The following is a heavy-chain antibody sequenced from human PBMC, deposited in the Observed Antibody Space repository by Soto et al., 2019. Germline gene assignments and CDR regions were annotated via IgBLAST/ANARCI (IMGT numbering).Heavy chain of an antibody. Sequence: QVQLVESGGGVVQPGASLRVSCAASGFDFNSYAMHWVRQAPGKGLEWTGVISNDGSNVYYADFVKGRFTISRDSSKNTLFLHGDRLRGDDTGTYYCAKAILAATIGPDAMDVWGQGTTVTVSS. J-gene: IGHJ6*02. D-gene: IGHD6-13*01. CDR3: AKAILAATIGPDAMDV. CDR2: ISNDGSNV. V-gene: IGHV3-30*18. CDR1: GFDFNSYA.